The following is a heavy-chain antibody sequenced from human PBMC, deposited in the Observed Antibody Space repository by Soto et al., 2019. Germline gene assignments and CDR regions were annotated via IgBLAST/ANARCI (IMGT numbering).Heavy chain of an antibody. CDR1: GGSFSGYY. CDR2: IYYSGST. V-gene: IGHV4-31*11. Sequence: PSETLSLTCAVYGGSFSGYYWSWIRQHPGKGLEWIGYIYYSGSTYYNPSLKSRVTISVDTSKNQFSLKLSSVTAADTAVYYCARDSGYNWNAPDAFDIWGQGTMVTVSS. D-gene: IGHD1-20*01. CDR3: ARDSGYNWNAPDAFDI. J-gene: IGHJ3*02.